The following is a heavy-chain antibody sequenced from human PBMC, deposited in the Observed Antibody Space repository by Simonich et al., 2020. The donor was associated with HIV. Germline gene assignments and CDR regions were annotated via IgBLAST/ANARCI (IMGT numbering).Heavy chain of an antibody. D-gene: IGHD2-2*01. CDR3: ARDGRKGSSTSCSDY. Sequence: EVQLVESGGGLVKPGGSLRLSCAASGFTFSSYSMNWVRQAPGKGLEWVSSISSSSSYIYYADSVKGRFTISRYNAKNSLYLQMNSRRAEDTARYYCARDGRKGSSTSCSDYWGQGTLVTVSS. J-gene: IGHJ4*02. CDR2: ISSSSSYI. CDR1: GFTFSSYS. V-gene: IGHV3-21*01.